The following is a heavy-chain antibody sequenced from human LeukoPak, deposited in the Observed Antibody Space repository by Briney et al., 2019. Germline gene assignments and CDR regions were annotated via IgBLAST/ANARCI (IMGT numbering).Heavy chain of an antibody. CDR2: LDPGVSDT. J-gene: IGHJ2*01. D-gene: IGHD4-17*01. CDR1: GYSFTTYW. V-gene: IGHV5-51*01. Sequence: PWESRKISCHGPGYSFTTYWIGWVRHTPGKGLGWIGILDPGVSDTRYSPPFPGKASISAAKSISTAYLQWSSRKASDTAMYYWARHGAPYGDYGYFDLWGRGTLVTVSS. CDR3: ARHGAPYGDYGYFDL.